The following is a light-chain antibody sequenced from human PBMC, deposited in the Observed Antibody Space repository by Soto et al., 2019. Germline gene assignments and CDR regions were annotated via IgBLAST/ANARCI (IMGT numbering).Light chain of an antibody. J-gene: IGKJ1*01. CDR3: QKHNSAPRK. CDR1: QGIINY. V-gene: IGKV1-27*01. CDR2: AAS. Sequence: DIQMTQSPSSLSASVGDRVTITCRASQGIINYLAWYQQKPGRVPKLLIYAASTLQSGVPSRFSGSGSGTDFTLTISSLQPEDVATYYCQKHNSAPRKFGQGTKVEIK.